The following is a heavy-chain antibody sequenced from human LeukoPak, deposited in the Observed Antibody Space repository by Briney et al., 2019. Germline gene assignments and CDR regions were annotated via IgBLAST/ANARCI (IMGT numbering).Heavy chain of an antibody. J-gene: IGHJ5*02. CDR3: ARHRYYGSGSYILTWFDP. CDR1: GGSFSDYQ. V-gene: IGHV4-34*01. CDR2: INHSGST. D-gene: IGHD3-10*01. Sequence: SETVSLTCAVYGGSFSDYQWSWIRQPPGKGLEWIGEINHSGSTNYNPSLKSRVTISVDTSKNQFSLKLSSVTAADTAVYYCARHRYYGSGSYILTWFDPWGQGTLVTVSS.